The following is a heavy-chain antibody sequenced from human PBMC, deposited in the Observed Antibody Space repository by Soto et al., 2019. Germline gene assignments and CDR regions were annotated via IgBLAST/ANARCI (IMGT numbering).Heavy chain of an antibody. D-gene: IGHD6-13*01. Sequence: PSETLSLTCTVSTDSSSFTNSYWGWIRQPPGKGLQWIGSSSYNGGTFYNPSLKGRVVISFDTSKKQFSLKVSSVTAADTAVYYCARGTSWQLPFDYWGQGTLVTVSS. V-gene: IGHV4-39*07. CDR2: SSYNGGT. CDR1: TDSSSFTNSY. J-gene: IGHJ4*02. CDR3: ARGTSWQLPFDY.